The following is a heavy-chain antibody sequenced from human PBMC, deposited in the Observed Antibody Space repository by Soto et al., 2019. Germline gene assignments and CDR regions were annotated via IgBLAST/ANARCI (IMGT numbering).Heavy chain of an antibody. Sequence: ASVKVSCKASGYTFTSNYMHWVRQAPGQGLEWMGIINPSGGFTHYAQKFPGRVTMTSDTSTSTVYMELSSLRSEDTAVYYCARETIGFEYWGRGTLVTVSS. D-gene: IGHD1-26*01. CDR1: GYTFTSNY. J-gene: IGHJ4*02. V-gene: IGHV1-46*01. CDR3: ARETIGFEY. CDR2: INPSGGFT.